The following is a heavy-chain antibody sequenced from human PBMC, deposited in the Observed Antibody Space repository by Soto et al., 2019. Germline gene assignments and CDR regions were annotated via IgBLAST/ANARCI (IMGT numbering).Heavy chain of an antibody. V-gene: IGHV4-30-4*08. CDR2: IYYNGNT. CDR3: ARATTVTSSFFYYGLDV. CDR1: GGSISNDDYY. D-gene: IGHD4-17*01. J-gene: IGHJ6*02. Sequence: QVQLQESGPGLVKPSQTLSLTCTVSGGSISNDDYYWSWIRQPPGKGLEWIGHIYYNGNTYYNPSLKSRLTMSLDTSQNQFSLHLPSVIAADSASYFCARATTVTSSFFYYGLDVWGQGTTVTVSS.